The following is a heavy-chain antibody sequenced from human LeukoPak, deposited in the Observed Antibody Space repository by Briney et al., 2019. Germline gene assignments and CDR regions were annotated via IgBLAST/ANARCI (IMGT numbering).Heavy chain of an antibody. CDR2: IRTSGTNT. V-gene: IGHV3-48*01. CDR3: AKYKPAAEFDY. CDR1: GFTFSSFS. J-gene: IGHJ4*02. D-gene: IGHD2-2*01. Sequence: PGGSLRLSCAASGFTFSSFSMNWVRQAPGKGLKWVSYIRTSGTNTDYTGSVKGRFTISRDNSKNTLYLQMNSLRAEDTAVYYCAKYKPAAEFDYWGQGTLVTVSS.